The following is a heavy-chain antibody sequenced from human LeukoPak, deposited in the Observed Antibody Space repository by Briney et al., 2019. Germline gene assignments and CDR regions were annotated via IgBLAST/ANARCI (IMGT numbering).Heavy chain of an antibody. V-gene: IGHV3-74*01. CDR3: AKGWTYSYGPFDY. CDR2: INSDGSST. J-gene: IGHJ4*02. CDR1: GFTFSSYW. D-gene: IGHD5-18*01. Sequence: PGGSLRLSCAASGFTFSSYWMHWVRQAPGKGLVWVSRINSDGSSTSYADSVKGRFTISRDNAKNTLYLQMNSLRAEDTAVYYCAKGWTYSYGPFDYWGQGTLVTVSS.